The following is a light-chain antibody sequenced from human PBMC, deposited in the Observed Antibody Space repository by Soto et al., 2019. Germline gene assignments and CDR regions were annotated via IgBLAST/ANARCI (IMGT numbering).Light chain of an antibody. CDR1: SSNIGAGYD. Sequence: QLVLTQPPSVSGAPGQAVTFSCTGTSSNIGAGYDVHWYQHLPGTAPQLLIYGNNIRPSGVPDRFSGSRSGTSASLAITGLQTEDEADYYCQSYDSSLSGVVFGGGTKVTVL. V-gene: IGLV1-40*01. CDR2: GNN. CDR3: QSYDSSLSGVV. J-gene: IGLJ2*01.